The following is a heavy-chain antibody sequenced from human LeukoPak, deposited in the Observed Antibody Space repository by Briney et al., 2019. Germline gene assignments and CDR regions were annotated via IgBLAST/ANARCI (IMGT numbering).Heavy chain of an antibody. J-gene: IGHJ6*02. CDR3: ARVSRGYFDWLLYYYYGMDV. Sequence: SVKVSCKASGYTFPHYEINWLRQATGQGLAWMGWMNPNSGNTGYAQKFQGRVTMTRNTSISTAYMELCRLRSEDTAVYYCARVSRGYFDWLLYYYYGMDVWGQGTTVTVSS. D-gene: IGHD3-9*01. V-gene: IGHV1-8*01. CDR1: GYTFPHYE. CDR2: MNPNSGNT.